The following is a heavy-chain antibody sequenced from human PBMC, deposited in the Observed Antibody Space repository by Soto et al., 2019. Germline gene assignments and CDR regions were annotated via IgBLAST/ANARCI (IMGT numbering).Heavy chain of an antibody. CDR3: ARDYGGSNYYYGMDV. V-gene: IGHV3-30-3*01. CDR1: GFTFSSYA. CDR2: ISYDGSNK. Sequence: GGSLRLPCAASGFTFSSYAMHWVRQAPGKGLEWVAVISYDGSNKYYADSVKGRFTISRDNSKNTLYLQMNSLRAEDTAVYYCARDYGGSNYYYGMDVWGQGTTVTVSS. D-gene: IGHD4-17*01. J-gene: IGHJ6*02.